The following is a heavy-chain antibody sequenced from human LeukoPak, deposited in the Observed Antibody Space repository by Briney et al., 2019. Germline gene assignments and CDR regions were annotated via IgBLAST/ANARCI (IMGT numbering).Heavy chain of an antibody. D-gene: IGHD3-22*01. J-gene: IGHJ5*02. CDR1: GGSMNRYY. CDR2: IYAGGET. V-gene: IGHV4-4*07. CDR3: ARPYYYDSRIDP. Sequence: SETLSLTCIVSGGSMNRYYWSWIRQPAGKGLEWIGRIYAGGETNYISSLKSRVTVSVDTSKNQLSLKLGSVTAADTAVYYCARPYYYDSRIDPWGQGILVTVSS.